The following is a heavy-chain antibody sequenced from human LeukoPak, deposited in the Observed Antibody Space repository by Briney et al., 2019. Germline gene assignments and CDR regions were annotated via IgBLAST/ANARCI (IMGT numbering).Heavy chain of an antibody. Sequence: GGSLRLSCAASGFPFSTYAMHWVRQVPGKGLEWVAVISYDGSHKYYPDSVKGRLTISRDNSKSTLYLQMSSLRPEDTAIYYCAKDRDTISIYYFYGMDVWGQGTTVTVSS. J-gene: IGHJ6*02. D-gene: IGHD5-18*01. CDR1: GFPFSTYA. V-gene: IGHV3-30*18. CDR3: AKDRDTISIYYFYGMDV. CDR2: ISYDGSHK.